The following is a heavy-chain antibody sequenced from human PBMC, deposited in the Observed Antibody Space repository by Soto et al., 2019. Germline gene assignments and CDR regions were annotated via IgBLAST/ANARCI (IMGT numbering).Heavy chain of an antibody. Sequence: QVQLVQSGAEVKKPGSSVKVSCKASGGTFSSYAISWVRQAPGQGLEWMGGIIPIFGTANYAQKFQGRVTITADESTSTAYMELSSLRSEATAVYYCARSPYYYDSSGSNYYYYGMDVWGQGTTVTVCS. CDR3: ARSPYYYDSSGSNYYYYGMDV. V-gene: IGHV1-69*01. CDR1: GGTFSSYA. CDR2: IIPIFGTA. D-gene: IGHD3-22*01. J-gene: IGHJ6*02.